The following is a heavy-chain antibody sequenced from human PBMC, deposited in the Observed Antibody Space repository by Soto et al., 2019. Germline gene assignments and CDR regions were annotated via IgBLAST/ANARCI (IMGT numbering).Heavy chain of an antibody. Sequence: EVQLLESGGGLVQPGGSLRLSCAASGFTFSSYAMSWVRQAPGKGLEWVSAISGSGGSTYYADSVKGRFTISRDNSKNTLYLQMNSLRAEDTAVYYCAADYSPGGAFDIWGQGTMVTVSS. V-gene: IGHV3-23*01. D-gene: IGHD3-16*01. J-gene: IGHJ3*02. CDR3: AADYSPGGAFDI. CDR2: ISGSGGST. CDR1: GFTFSSYA.